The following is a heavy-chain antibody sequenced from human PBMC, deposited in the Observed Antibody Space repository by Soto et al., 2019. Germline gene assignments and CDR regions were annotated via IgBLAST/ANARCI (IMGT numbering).Heavy chain of an antibody. CDR2: IYYSGST. D-gene: IGHD4-17*01. CDR1: GGSISSGGYY. CDR3: ARNDYGDYPLGDYFDY. V-gene: IGHV4-31*03. Sequence: SETLSLTCTVSGGSISSGGYYWSWIRQHPGKGLEWIGYIYYSGSTYYNPSLKSRVTISVDTSKNQFSLKLSSVTAADTAVYYCARNDYGDYPLGDYFDYWGQGTLVTVSS. J-gene: IGHJ4*02.